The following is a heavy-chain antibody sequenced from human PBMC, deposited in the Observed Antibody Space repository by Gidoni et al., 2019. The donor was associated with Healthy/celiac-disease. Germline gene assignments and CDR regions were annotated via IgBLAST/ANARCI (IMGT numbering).Heavy chain of an antibody. Sequence: EVQLVQSGAEVKKPGESLKISCKGSGYSFTSYWIGWVRQMPGKGLEWMGIIYPGDSDTRYSPSFQGQVTISADKSISTAYLQWSSLKASDTAMYYCATAAPPTGTLNYYDFWSGSSMWIMDVWGQGTTVTVSS. J-gene: IGHJ6*02. V-gene: IGHV5-51*01. CDR3: ATAAPPTGTLNYYDFWSGSSMWIMDV. CDR2: IYPGDSDT. D-gene: IGHD3-3*01. CDR1: GYSFTSYW.